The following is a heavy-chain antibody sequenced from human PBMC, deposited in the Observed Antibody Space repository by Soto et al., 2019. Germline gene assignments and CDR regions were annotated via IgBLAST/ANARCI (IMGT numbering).Heavy chain of an antibody. J-gene: IGHJ6*02. D-gene: IGHD2-21*01. Sequence: PSETLSLTCTVSGDSITSNSYFWACIRQPPGKGLEWIGSIYYSGTTYYNPSLKSRVTISVDTSKNQFSLKLSSVTAADTAVYYCARVQGGEYYYYYGMDVWGQGTTVTVSS. CDR3: ARVQGGEYYYYYGMDV. CDR2: IYYSGTT. CDR1: GDSITSNSYF. V-gene: IGHV4-39*07.